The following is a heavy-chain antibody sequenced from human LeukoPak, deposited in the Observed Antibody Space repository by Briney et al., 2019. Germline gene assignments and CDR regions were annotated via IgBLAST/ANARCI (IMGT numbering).Heavy chain of an antibody. V-gene: IGHV1-2*02. D-gene: IGHD4-17*01. CDR3: ARSLPHYGDYDY. Sequence: ASVKVSCKASGYTFTGYYMHWVRQAPGQGLEWMGWINPNSGGTNYAQKFQGRVTMTRDTSISTAYMELSSLRSEDTAVYYCARSLPHYGDYDYWGQGTLVTVSS. CDR1: GYTFTGYY. J-gene: IGHJ4*02. CDR2: INPNSGGT.